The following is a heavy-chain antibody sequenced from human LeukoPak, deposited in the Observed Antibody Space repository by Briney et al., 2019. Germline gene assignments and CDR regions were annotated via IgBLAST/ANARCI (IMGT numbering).Heavy chain of an antibody. CDR1: SGSVNKYD. J-gene: IGHJ4*02. Sequence: SETLSLTCTVSSGSVNKYDWIWMRQPAGKGLEGIGRIYSSGTTNFNPSTRGTTYYNPSLKSRVTMSVDTSKNQFSLRLTSVTAADTAVYFCAREANLGLRYLKFWGQGTLVAVSS. CDR3: AREANLGLRYLKF. D-gene: IGHD3-9*01. CDR2: IYSSGTT. V-gene: IGHV4-4*07.